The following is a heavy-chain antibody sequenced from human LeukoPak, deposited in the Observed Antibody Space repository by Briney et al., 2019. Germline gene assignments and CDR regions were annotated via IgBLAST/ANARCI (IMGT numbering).Heavy chain of an antibody. Sequence: AGGSLRLSCAASGFTFSSYGMHWVRQAPGKGLEWVAFIRYDGSNKYYADSVKGRFTISRDNAKNSLYLQMNSLRAEDTAVYYCARGLSYYYDSSGRIFDYWGQGTLVTVSS. V-gene: IGHV3-30*02. CDR1: GFTFSSYG. CDR2: IRYDGSNK. J-gene: IGHJ4*02. D-gene: IGHD3-22*01. CDR3: ARGLSYYYDSSGRIFDY.